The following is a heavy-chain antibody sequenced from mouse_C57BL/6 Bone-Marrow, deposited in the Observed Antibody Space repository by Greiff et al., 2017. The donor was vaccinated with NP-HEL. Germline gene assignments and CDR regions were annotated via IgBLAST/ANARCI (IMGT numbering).Heavy chain of an antibody. CDR2: IWGGGST. V-gene: IGHV2-2*01. D-gene: IGHD4-1*01. Sequence: QVQLQQSGPGLVQPSQSLSITCTVSGFSLPGYGVHWVRQSPGKGLAWLGVIWGGGSTDYNAAFISRLSISKDNSKSQVFFKMNSLQADDTAIYYCARDWDGKAYWYFDVWGTGTTVTVSS. J-gene: IGHJ1*03. CDR3: ARDWDGKAYWYFDV. CDR1: GFSLPGYG.